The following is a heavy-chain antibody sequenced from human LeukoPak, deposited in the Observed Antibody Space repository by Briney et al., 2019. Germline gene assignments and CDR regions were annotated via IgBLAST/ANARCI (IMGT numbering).Heavy chain of an antibody. Sequence: PGGSLRLSCAVSGLTTRNSWMSWVRQAPGKGLEWVANIDPDGTDLYYMDSVKGRFTVSRDNDKNSLYLQMHSLRVEDTATYYCVTGSSSFWGQGTLVTV. CDR3: VTGSSSF. CDR1: GLTTRNSW. D-gene: IGHD2-2*01. V-gene: IGHV3-7*04. CDR2: IDPDGTDL. J-gene: IGHJ4*02.